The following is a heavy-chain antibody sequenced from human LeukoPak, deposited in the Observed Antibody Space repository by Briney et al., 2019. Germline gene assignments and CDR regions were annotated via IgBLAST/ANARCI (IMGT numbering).Heavy chain of an antibody. V-gene: IGHV3-23*01. J-gene: IGHJ4*02. D-gene: IGHD2-21*01. CDR2: ISGSAGST. CDR1: GFTFSSYA. CDR3: AKDCGGDCNFDY. Sequence: PGGSLRLSCAASGFTFSSYAMSWVRQAPGKGLEWVSGISGSAGSTYYADSVKGRFTISRDNSKNTLYLQMNSLRAEDTAVYYCAKDCGGDCNFDYWGQGTLVTVSS.